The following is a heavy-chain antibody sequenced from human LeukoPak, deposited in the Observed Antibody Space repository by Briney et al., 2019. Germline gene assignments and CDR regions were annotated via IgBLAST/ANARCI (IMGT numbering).Heavy chain of an antibody. CDR1: GFTFSSYA. CDR3: ALQYSSSSSFYYYYMDV. CDR2: ISGSGGST. Sequence: PGRSLRLSCAASGFTFSSYAMSWVRQAPGKGLEWVSAISGSGGSTYYADSAKGRFTISRDNSKNTLYLQMNSLRAEATAVYYCALQYSSSSSFYYYYMDVWGKGTTVTVSS. J-gene: IGHJ6*03. V-gene: IGHV3-23*01. D-gene: IGHD6-6*01.